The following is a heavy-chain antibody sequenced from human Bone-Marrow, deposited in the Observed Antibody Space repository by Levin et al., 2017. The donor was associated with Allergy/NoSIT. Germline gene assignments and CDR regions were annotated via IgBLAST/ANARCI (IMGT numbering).Heavy chain of an antibody. Sequence: GESLKISCAASGFTFSSYAMHWVRQAPGKGLEWVAVISYDGSNKYYADSVKGRFTISRDNSKNTLYLQMNSLRAEDTAVYYCARDSSFDGSGSYPFDYWGQGTLVTVSS. D-gene: IGHD3-10*01. CDR2: ISYDGSNK. J-gene: IGHJ4*02. CDR3: ARDSSFDGSGSYPFDY. CDR1: GFTFSSYA. V-gene: IGHV3-30*04.